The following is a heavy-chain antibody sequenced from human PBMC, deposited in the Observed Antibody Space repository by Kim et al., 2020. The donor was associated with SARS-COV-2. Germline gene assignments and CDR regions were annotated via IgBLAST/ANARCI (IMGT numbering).Heavy chain of an antibody. CDR2: T. V-gene: IGHV3-74*01. Sequence: TSYADSVKGRFTISRDNAKNTLYLQMNSLRAEDTAVYYCARGIWGIAADYWGQGTLVTVSS. CDR3: ARGIWGIAADY. J-gene: IGHJ4*02. D-gene: IGHD6-13*01.